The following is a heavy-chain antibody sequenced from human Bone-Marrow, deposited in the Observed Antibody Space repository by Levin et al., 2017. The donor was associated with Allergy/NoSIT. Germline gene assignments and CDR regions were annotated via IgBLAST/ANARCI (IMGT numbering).Heavy chain of an antibody. V-gene: IGHV3-30*03. J-gene: IGHJ4*02. CDR1: GFTFGTYG. D-gene: IGHD5-18*01. CDR3: ATEAVSFGPFDY. CDR2: ISYDGRTK. Sequence: SCDASGFTFGTYGVHWVRQAPGKGLEWVSIISYDGRTKYYVESVKGRFTISRDNSKNTLYLQMNSLRPEDTAVYYCATEAVSFGPFDYWGLGTLVTVSS.